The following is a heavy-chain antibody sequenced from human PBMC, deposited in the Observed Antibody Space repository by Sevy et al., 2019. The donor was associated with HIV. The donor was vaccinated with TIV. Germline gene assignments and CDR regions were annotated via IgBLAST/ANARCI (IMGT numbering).Heavy chain of an antibody. CDR1: GFTFSSYA. J-gene: IGHJ4*02. V-gene: IGHV3-30-3*01. D-gene: IGHD6-19*01. CDR3: ARDFIPSYLQAVAGTFSY. CDR2: ISYDGSNK. Sequence: GGSLRLSCAASGFTFSSYAMHWVRQAPGKGLEWVAVISYDGSNKYYADSVKGRFTISRDNSKNTLYLQMNSLRAEDTTVYYCARDFIPSYLQAVAGTFSYWGQGTLVTVSS.